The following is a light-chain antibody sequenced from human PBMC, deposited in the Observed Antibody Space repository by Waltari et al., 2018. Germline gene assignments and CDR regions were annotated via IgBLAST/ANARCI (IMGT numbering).Light chain of an antibody. V-gene: IGKV1-39*01. J-gene: IGKJ2*01. CDR1: QSISNY. CDR3: QQSYSTPYT. CDR2: VAS. Sequence: IPMTPSQSSLPASAQHSYTITCRESQSISNYLNWYQQKPGKAPKLLIYVASSLQSGVPSSFSGSGSGTDFTLTINSLQPEDFATYYCQQSYSTPYTFGQGTKLEIK.